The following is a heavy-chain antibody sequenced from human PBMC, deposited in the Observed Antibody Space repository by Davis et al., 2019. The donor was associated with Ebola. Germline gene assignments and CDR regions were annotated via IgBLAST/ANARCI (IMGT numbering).Heavy chain of an antibody. CDR2: IYSGGST. CDR3: ARALAEGDFYYYYYGMDV. J-gene: IGHJ6*02. Sequence: PGGSLRLSCAASGFTVSSNYMSWVRQAPGKGLEWVSVIYSGGSTYYADSVKGRFTISRDNSKNTLYLQMNSLRAEDTAVYYCARALAEGDFYYYYYGMDVWGQGTTVTVSS. CDR1: GFTVSSNY. V-gene: IGHV3-53*01. D-gene: IGHD3-3*02.